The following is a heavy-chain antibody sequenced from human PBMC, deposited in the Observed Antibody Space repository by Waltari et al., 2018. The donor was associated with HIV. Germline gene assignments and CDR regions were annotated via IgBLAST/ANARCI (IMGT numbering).Heavy chain of an antibody. V-gene: IGHV3-9*01. CDR2: ISWNSGSI. CDR1: GFTFDDYA. CDR3: AKVATMNSNGMDV. Sequence: EVQLVESGGGLVQPGRSLRLSCAASGFTFDDYAMPWVRQAPGKGLEWVSGISWNSGSIGYADSVKGRFTISRDNAKNSLYLQMNSLRAEDTALYYCAKVATMNSNGMDVWGQGTTVTVSS. J-gene: IGHJ6*02. D-gene: IGHD3-22*01.